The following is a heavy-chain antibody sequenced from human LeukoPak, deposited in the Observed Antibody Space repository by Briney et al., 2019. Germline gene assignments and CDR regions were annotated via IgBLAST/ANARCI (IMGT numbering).Heavy chain of an antibody. Sequence: GGSLRLSCAASGFTFNTYGMHWIRQAPGKGLEWVAFIRYDETIKYYADSVKGRFTISRDNSKNTLYLQMSSLRTEDTAVYYCTKDFSSRTKPDYWGQGTLVTVSS. CDR3: TKDFSSRTKPDY. D-gene: IGHD2-8*01. J-gene: IGHJ4*02. CDR2: IRYDETIK. CDR1: GFTFNTYG. V-gene: IGHV3-30*02.